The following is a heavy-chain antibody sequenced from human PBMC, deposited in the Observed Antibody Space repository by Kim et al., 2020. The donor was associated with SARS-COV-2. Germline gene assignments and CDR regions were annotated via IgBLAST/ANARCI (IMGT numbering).Heavy chain of an antibody. Sequence: GESLKISCKGSGYNFPSFWIAWVRQMPGKGLEWMGIIYPSDSDVRYSPPFQGQVTISVDKSTSTAYLQWGRLKTSDTAMYYCARDGHSLDYWGPGTLVTVSS. CDR3: ARDGHSLDY. V-gene: IGHV5-51*01. CDR1: GYNFPSFW. J-gene: IGHJ4*02. CDR2: IYPSDSDV.